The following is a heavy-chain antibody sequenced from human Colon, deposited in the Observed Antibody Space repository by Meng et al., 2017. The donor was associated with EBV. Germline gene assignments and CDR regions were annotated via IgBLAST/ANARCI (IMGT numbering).Heavy chain of an antibody. CDR2: INHSGNT. Sequence: QFPLLQRGGRLLQPPETLSLTCSFCGGSLSVYYWSWIRQPPGKGLEWIGEINHSGNTNYNPSLKSRVTISIDTSKNQFSLKLSSVTDADTAVYFCARGEPVPGHFLKSWGQGTLVTVSS. CDR3: ARGEPVPGHFLKS. D-gene: IGHD6-19*01. CDR1: GGSLSVYY. J-gene: IGHJ5*02. V-gene: IGHV4-34*01.